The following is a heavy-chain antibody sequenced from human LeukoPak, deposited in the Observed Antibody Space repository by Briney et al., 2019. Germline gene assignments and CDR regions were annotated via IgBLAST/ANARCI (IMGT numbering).Heavy chain of an antibody. CDR3: AGYGDPLDY. J-gene: IGHJ4*02. Sequence: SQTLSLTCAISGDSYSSNSAPWHWLRQSRARGLEWLGRTYYRSKWYNDYAVSVKSRITINPDTSKNQFSLQLNSVTPEDTAVYYCAGYGDPLDYWGQGTLVTVSS. CDR1: GDSYSSNSAP. D-gene: IGHD4-17*01. CDR2: TYYRSKWYN. V-gene: IGHV6-1*01.